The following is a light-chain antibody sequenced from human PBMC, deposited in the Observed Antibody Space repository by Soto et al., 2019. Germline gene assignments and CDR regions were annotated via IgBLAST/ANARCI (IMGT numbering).Light chain of an antibody. CDR1: QSISNN. CDR2: GAS. J-gene: IGKJ1*01. Sequence: IVMTQSPATLSLSPGEKATLSCRASQSISNNFAWFQQKPGQVPRLLIYGASNRATGIPARFSGSGSGTEFTLTISSLQPEDFAVYYCQQYNNWPQTFGQGTKVDIK. V-gene: IGKV3-15*01. CDR3: QQYNNWPQT.